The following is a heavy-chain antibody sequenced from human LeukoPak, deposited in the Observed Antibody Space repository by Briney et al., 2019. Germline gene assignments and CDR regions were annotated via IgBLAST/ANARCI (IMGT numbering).Heavy chain of an antibody. CDR2: IYYGVST. Sequence: SETLSLTCTVSGGSISSHFWSWIRQPPGEGLEWIGYIYYGVSTNYNPSLKSRVTISVDTSKNQFSLKLSSVTAADTAVYYCARGRTQLGPQFDPWGQGTLVTVSS. CDR3: ARGRTQLGPQFDP. J-gene: IGHJ5*02. V-gene: IGHV4-59*11. CDR1: GGSISSHF. D-gene: IGHD5-18*01.